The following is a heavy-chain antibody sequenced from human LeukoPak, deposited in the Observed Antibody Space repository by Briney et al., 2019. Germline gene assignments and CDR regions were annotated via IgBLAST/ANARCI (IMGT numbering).Heavy chain of an antibody. CDR1: GFTVSSNY. V-gene: IGHV3-66*01. CDR3: ATSPYGSGSYWFY. D-gene: IGHD3-10*01. CDR2: IYSGGST. Sequence: GGSLRLSCAASGFTVSSNYMSWVRQAPGKGLEWVSVIYSGGSTYYADSVKGRFTISRDNSKNTLYLQMNSLRDEDTAVYYCATSPYGSGSYWFYWGQGTLVTVSS. J-gene: IGHJ4*02.